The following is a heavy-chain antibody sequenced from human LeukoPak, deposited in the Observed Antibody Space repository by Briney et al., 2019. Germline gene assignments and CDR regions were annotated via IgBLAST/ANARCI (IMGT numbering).Heavy chain of an antibody. CDR3: AKDRCVSGVCHNFDS. Sequence: PGGSLRLSCEASDISFSAYGIHWVRQTPGKGLEWVALIWPDGGNKYYADSVKGRFTISRDNSKNTVYLQMNSLRVEDTAVYYCAKDRCVSGVCHNFDSWGQGTLVIVSS. J-gene: IGHJ4*02. D-gene: IGHD2-8*01. V-gene: IGHV3-30*02. CDR1: DISFSAYG. CDR2: IWPDGGNK.